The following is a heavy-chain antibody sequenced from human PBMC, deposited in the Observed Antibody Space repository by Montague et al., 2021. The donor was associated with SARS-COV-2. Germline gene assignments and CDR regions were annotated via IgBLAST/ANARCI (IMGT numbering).Heavy chain of an antibody. Sequence: SETLSLTCAVSGASISSSNWWSWVRQPPGKGLEWIGEIYHSGSTNYHPSLKSRVTISVDKSKNQFSLELSSVTAADTAVYYCASPTLVYCSSTSCYSDWFDPWGQGTLVTVSS. CDR3: ASPTLVYCSSTSCYSDWFDP. D-gene: IGHD2-2*02. J-gene: IGHJ5*02. CDR1: GASISSSNW. V-gene: IGHV4-4*02. CDR2: IYHSGST.